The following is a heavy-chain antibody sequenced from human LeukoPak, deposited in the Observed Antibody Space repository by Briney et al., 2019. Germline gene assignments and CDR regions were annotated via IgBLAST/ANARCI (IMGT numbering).Heavy chain of an antibody. CDR3: ARCAYGEDYFDY. J-gene: IGHJ4*02. CDR1: GFTVSSYE. V-gene: IGHV3-48*03. CDR2: ISRSGTI. D-gene: IGHD4-17*01. Sequence: GGSLRLSCAVSGFTVSSYEMNWVRQAPGKGLEWVSYISRSGTIYYADSVKGRFTISRDNAKNSLYLQMNSLRDEDTAVYYCARCAYGEDYFDYWGQGTLVTVSS.